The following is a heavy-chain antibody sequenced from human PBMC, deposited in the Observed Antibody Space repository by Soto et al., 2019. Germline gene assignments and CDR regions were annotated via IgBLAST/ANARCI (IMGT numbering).Heavy chain of an antibody. CDR1: GGSVSRGSYY. D-gene: IGHD3-10*01. V-gene: IGHV4-61*01. CDR3: ARDLWAYTPDC. Sequence: QVKLQESGPGLVKPAETLSLTCTVSGGSVSRGSYYWSWIRQPPGKGLEYIGNIYYSGTANYNPSLKSRVTISLDTSKNQFSLKLSSVTAADTAVYYCARDLWAYTPDCWGQGTLVTVSS. J-gene: IGHJ4*02. CDR2: IYYSGTA.